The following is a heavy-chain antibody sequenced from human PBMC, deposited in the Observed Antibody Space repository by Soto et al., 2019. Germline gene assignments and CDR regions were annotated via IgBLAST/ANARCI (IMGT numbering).Heavy chain of an antibody. CDR1: GYTFTSYG. D-gene: IGHD5-12*01. J-gene: IGHJ6*02. Sequence: GASVKVSCKASGYTFTSYGISWVRQAPGQGLEWMGWISAYNGNTNYAQKLQGRVTMTTDTSTSTAYMELRSLRSDDTAVYYCARSGLLNSGYDKSLLYYYGMDVWGQGTTVTVSS. CDR2: ISAYNGNT. V-gene: IGHV1-18*04. CDR3: ARSGLLNSGYDKSLLYYYGMDV.